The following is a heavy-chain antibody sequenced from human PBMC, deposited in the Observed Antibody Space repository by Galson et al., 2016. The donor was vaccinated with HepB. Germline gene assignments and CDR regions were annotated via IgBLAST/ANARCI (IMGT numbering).Heavy chain of an antibody. CDR2: ISYDGSNK. Sequence: SLRLSCAASGFTFSSYGMHWVRQAPGKGLEWVAVISYDGSNKYYADSVKCRFTISRDNSKNTLYLQMNSLRAEDTAVYYCAKDRSYGYFGSGGMDVGGQGTTVTVSS. CDR3: AKDRSYGYFGSGGMDV. D-gene: IGHD3-10*01. J-gene: IGHJ6*02. V-gene: IGHV3-30*18. CDR1: GFTFSSYG.